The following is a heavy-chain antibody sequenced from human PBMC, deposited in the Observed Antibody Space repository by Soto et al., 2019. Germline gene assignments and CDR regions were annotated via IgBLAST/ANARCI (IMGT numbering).Heavy chain of an antibody. D-gene: IGHD3-3*01. CDR3: ARALDFWSAYFDY. V-gene: IGHV1-46*02. Sequence: GASLKVSCKASGYTFNSYNMQWVRQAPGQSLEWMGVINPSSGSTNYADSVKGRFTISRDNSKNTLYLQMNSLRTEDTAVYYCARALDFWSAYFDYWGQGSLVTVSS. CDR2: INPSSGST. J-gene: IGHJ4*02. CDR1: GYTFNSYN.